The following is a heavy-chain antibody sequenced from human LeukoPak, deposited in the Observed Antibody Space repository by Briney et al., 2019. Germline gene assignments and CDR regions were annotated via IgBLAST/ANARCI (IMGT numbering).Heavy chain of an antibody. V-gene: IGHV4-34*01. Sequence: SETLSLTCAVYGESFSGYHWSWIRQPPGNGLEWIGESNHSGSTNYNPSLKSRVTISVDTSKNQFSLKLSSVTAADTAVYYCARAPARSYHYYYYGMDVWGKGTTVTVSS. CDR2: SNHSGST. J-gene: IGHJ6*04. CDR1: GESFSGYH. CDR3: ARAPARSYHYYYYGMDV.